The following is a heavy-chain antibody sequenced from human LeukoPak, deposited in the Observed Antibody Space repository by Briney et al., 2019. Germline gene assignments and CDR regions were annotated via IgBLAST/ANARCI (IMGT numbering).Heavy chain of an antibody. CDR3: ARGLLRYFDWPIGY. CDR1: GYTFSNYY. J-gene: IGHJ4*02. CDR2: INPSGGST. V-gene: IGHV1-46*01. D-gene: IGHD3-9*01. Sequence: ASVTVSCKASGYTFSNYYMHWVRQAPGQGLEWMGIINPSGGSTSYAQKFQGRVTMTRDMSTSTVYMELSSLRSEDTAVYYCARGLLRYFDWPIGYWGQGTLVTVSS.